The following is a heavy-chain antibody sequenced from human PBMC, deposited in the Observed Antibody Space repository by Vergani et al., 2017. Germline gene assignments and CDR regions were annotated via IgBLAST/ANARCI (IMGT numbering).Heavy chain of an antibody. D-gene: IGHD3-22*01. V-gene: IGHV1-24*01. CDR3: AKTAYYYDSSGYSFDY. J-gene: IGHJ4*02. Sequence: QVQLVQSGAEVKKPGASVKVSCKVSGYTLTELSMHWVRQAPGKGLEWMGGFDPEDGETIYEQKFQGRVTMTEDTSTDTAYMELSSLRSEDTAVYYCAKTAYYYDSSGYSFDYWGQGTLVTVSS. CDR2: FDPEDGET. CDR1: GYTLTELS.